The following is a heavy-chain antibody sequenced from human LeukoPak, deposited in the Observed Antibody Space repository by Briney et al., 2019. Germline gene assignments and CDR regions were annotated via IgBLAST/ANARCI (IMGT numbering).Heavy chain of an antibody. V-gene: IGHV3-9*01. D-gene: IGHD3-10*01. CDR3: AKDRFYGSGSYIDY. CDR1: GFTFDDYA. Sequence: PGGSLRLSCAASGFTFDDYAMHWVRQAPGKGLEWVSGISWNSGSIIYADSVKGRFTISRDNAKNSLYLQMNSLRAEDTAFYYCAKDRFYGSGSYIDYWGQGTLVTASS. CDR2: ISWNSGSI. J-gene: IGHJ4*02.